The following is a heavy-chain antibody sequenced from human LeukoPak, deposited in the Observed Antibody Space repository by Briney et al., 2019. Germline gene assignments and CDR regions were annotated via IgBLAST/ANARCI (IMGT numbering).Heavy chain of an antibody. CDR3: AHRVFQGGYWDSGKFDY. CDR1: GFSLSTSGVG. V-gene: IGHV2-5*02. D-gene: IGHD2-8*02. J-gene: IGHJ4*02. CDR2: IYWDNDR. Sequence: SGPTLVNPTQTLTLTCTFSGFSLSTSGVGVGRIRQPPGKALESLALIYWDNDRRYSPSLRSRLTITKDTSKNQVVLTMTNMDPLDTATYCAHRVFQGGYWDSGKFDYWGQGTPVTVSS.